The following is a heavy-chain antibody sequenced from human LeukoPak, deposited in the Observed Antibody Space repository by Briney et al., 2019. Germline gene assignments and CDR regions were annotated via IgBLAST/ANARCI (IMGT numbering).Heavy chain of an antibody. CDR1: GYTFTGYY. J-gene: IGHJ5*02. CDR3: ARDRITMVRGVYNWFDP. Sequence: ASVKVSCKASGYTFTGYYMHWVRQAPGQGLEWMGRINPNSGGTNYAQKFQGRVTMTRDTSISTAYMELSRLRSDDMAVYYCARDRITMVRGVYNWFDPWGQGTLVTVSS. V-gene: IGHV1-2*06. CDR2: INPNSGGT. D-gene: IGHD3-10*01.